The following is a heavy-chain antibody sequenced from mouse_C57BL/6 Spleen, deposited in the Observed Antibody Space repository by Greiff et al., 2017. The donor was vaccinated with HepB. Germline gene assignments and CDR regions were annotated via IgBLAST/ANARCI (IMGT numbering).Heavy chain of an antibody. J-gene: IGHJ4*01. V-gene: IGHV1-80*01. D-gene: IGHD2-14*01. CDR3: ARGYDGYYYAMDY. CDR1: GYAFSSYW. Sequence: LEESGAELVKPGASVKISCKASGYAFSSYWMNWVKQRPGKGLEWIGQIYPGDGDTNYNGKFKGKATLTADKSSSTAYMQLSSLTSEDSAVYFCARGYDGYYYAMDYWGQGTSVTVSS. CDR2: IYPGDGDT.